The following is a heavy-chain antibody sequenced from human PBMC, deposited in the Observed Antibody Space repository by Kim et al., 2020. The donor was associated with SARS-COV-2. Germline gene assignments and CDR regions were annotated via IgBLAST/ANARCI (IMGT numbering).Heavy chain of an antibody. CDR1: GFTFSSYS. D-gene: IGHD3-3*01. J-gene: IGHJ6*02. CDR3: AREFITRTGMDV. V-gene: IGHV3-21*01. CDR2: ISSSSSYI. Sequence: GGSLRLSCAASGFTFSSYSMNWVRQAPGKGLEWVSSISSSSSYIYYADSVKGRFTLSIDNAKNSLYLQMNSRRAEDTAVYYCAREFITRTGMDVWGQGTKVTVSS.